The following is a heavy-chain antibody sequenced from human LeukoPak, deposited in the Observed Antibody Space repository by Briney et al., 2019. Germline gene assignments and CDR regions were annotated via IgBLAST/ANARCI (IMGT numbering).Heavy chain of an antibody. CDR1: GYTFTGYY. J-gene: IGHJ3*02. D-gene: IGHD6-19*01. V-gene: IGHV1-8*03. Sequence: GASVKVSCKASGYTFTGYYMHWVRQAPGQGLEWMGWMNPNSGNTGYAQKFQGRVTITRNTSISTAYMELSSLRSEDTAVYYCARMGWTIDIWGQGTMVTVSS. CDR3: ARMGWTIDI. CDR2: MNPNSGNT.